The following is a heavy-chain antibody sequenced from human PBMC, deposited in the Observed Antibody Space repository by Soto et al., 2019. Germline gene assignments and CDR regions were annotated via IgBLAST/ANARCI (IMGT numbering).Heavy chain of an antibody. D-gene: IGHD3-10*01. J-gene: IGHJ5*02. CDR3: TGGDYYGSGSYYSIGSFDP. CDR1: GFTFGDYA. CDR2: IRSKAYGGTA. V-gene: IGHV3-49*03. Sequence: GGSLRLSCTGSGFTFGDYAMSWFRRAPGKGLVWVGFIRSKAYGGTAEYAASVKGRFTMSRDDSKSIAYLQMNSLRTEDTALYYCTGGDYYGSGSYYSIGSFDPWGQGTLVTVSS.